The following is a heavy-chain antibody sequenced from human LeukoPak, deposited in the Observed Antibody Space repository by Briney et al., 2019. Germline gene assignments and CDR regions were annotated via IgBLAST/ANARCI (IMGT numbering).Heavy chain of an antibody. V-gene: IGHV3-21*01. D-gene: IGHD3/OR15-3a*01. CDR3: ARDAGLDGMDV. CDR1: GFTFSSYA. Sequence: PGGSLRLSCAASGFTFSSYAMSWVRQAPGKGLEWVSSISSSSSYIDYADSVKGRFTISRDNAKNSLYLQMNSLRAEDTAVYYCARDAGLDGMDVWGQGTTVTVSS. CDR2: ISSSSSYI. J-gene: IGHJ6*02.